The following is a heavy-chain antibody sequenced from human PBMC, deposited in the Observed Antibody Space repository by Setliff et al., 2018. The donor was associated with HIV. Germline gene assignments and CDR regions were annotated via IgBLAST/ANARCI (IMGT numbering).Heavy chain of an antibody. CDR1: GGSLSGYY. D-gene: IGHD5-18*01. V-gene: IGHV4-34*01. CDR3: ARRDGYSYGFYFDY. Sequence: PSETLSLTCAVYGGSLSGYYWSWIRQPPGKGLEWYGEINHSGSTNYNPSLKSRLTISVDTSKNQFSLKLSSVTAADTAVYYCARRDGYSYGFYFDYWGQGTLVTVSS. CDR2: INHSGST. J-gene: IGHJ4*02.